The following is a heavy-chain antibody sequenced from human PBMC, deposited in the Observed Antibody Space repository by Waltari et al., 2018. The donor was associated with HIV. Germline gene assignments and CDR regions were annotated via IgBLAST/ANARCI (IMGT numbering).Heavy chain of an antibody. CDR2: INSDGSTT. V-gene: IGHV3-74*01. D-gene: IGHD5-18*01. CDR3: ARERTGYSYGYDAFDI. J-gene: IGHJ3*02. CDR1: GFTFSNYW. Sequence: EVQLVESGGGLVQPGGSLRLSCAASGFTFSNYWMHWVRQAPGKGLVGVSRINSDGSTTSYADSVNGRFTISRDNAKNTLYLQMNSLRAEDTAVYYCARERTGYSYGYDAFDIWGQGTMVTVSS.